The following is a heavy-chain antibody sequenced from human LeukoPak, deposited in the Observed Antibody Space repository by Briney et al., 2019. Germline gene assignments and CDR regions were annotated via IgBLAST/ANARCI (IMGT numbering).Heavy chain of an antibody. D-gene: IGHD5-12*01. CDR1: GGTFSSYA. V-gene: IGHV1-69*13. Sequence: ASVKVSCKASGGTFSSYAISWVRQAPGQGLEWMGGIIPIFGTANYAQRFQGRVTITADESTSTAYMELSSLRSEDTAVYYCARPSGYASYGMDVWGQGTTVTVSS. CDR3: ARPSGYASYGMDV. CDR2: IIPIFGTA. J-gene: IGHJ6*02.